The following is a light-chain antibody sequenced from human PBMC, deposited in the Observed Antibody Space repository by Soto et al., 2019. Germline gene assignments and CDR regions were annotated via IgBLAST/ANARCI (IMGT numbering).Light chain of an antibody. V-gene: IGLV2-23*02. CDR1: SSNVGSYNF. CDR2: EVS. J-gene: IGLJ3*02. CDR3: CSYAGNNSLV. Sequence: QSALTQPASVSGSPGQSITISCTGTSSNVGSYNFVSWYRQYPGKAPELIIYEVSQRPSTFFNRYSGSKSGNTASLTVSGLQSDDEADYYCCSYAGNNSLVFDGGTKLTVL.